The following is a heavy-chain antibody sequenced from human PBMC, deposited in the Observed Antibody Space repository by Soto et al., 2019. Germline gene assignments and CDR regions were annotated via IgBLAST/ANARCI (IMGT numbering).Heavy chain of an antibody. V-gene: IGHV3-7*01. CDR3: ARATSVDAY. Sequence: EVQLVESGGDLVQPGGSLRLSCAASGFAFSGYWMSWVRQAPGKGLEGVVNIKQDGSEKYYVDSVKGRFTISRDNAKNSLYLAMNSLRVEDTAVYYCARATSVDAYWGQGTLVTVSS. CDR1: GFAFSGYW. J-gene: IGHJ4*02. D-gene: IGHD5-12*01. CDR2: IKQDGSEK.